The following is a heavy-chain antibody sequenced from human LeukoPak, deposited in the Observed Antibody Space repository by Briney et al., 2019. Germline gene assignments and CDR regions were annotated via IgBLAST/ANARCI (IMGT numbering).Heavy chain of an antibody. D-gene: IGHD2-2*01. CDR1: GFTFSTYW. V-gene: IGHV3-7*01. CDR2: IKQDGSEK. J-gene: IGHJ3*02. CDR3: ARGTSGYAI. Sequence: GGSLRLSCAASGFTFSTYWMSWVRQAPGKGLEWVANIKQDGSEKHYVDSLKGRFTISRDNAKNSLYLQMNSLRVEDTAVYYCARGTSGYAIWGQGTMVTVSS.